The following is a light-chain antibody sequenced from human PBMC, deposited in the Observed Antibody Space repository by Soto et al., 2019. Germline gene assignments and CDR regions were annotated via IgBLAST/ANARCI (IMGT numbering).Light chain of an antibody. CDR3: QQYGSSPRT. Sequence: ENVLTQSPGTLSLSPGERATLSCVASHTITNDYLAWYQQKPGQAPRLLIYGASYRATAIPDRFRGRGSGTDFTLTISRLEPEDFAVYYCQQYGSSPRTFGQGTRLEIK. CDR2: GAS. V-gene: IGKV3-20*01. CDR1: HTITNDY. J-gene: IGKJ2*02.